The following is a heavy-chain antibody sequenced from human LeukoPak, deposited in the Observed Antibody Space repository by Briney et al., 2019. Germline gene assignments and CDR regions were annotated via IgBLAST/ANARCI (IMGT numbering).Heavy chain of an antibody. CDR1: GFIVSSNW. D-gene: IGHD4-23*01. J-gene: IGHJ4*02. CDR3: GRIHYGNSE. Sequence: GGSLGVSSAASGFIVSSNWMSWVRQAPGKGLEWVANINEDGGQKHYVDSVKGRLTISRDNAKSSLFLEVNSLRAEDTAVYYWGRIHYGNSEWGQRPLVSVSS. CDR2: INEDGGQK. V-gene: IGHV3-7*05.